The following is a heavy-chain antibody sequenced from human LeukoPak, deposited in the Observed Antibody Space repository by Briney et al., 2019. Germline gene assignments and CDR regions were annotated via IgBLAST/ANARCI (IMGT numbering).Heavy chain of an antibody. CDR2: IWYDGSNK. V-gene: IGHV3-33*01. J-gene: IGHJ4*02. CDR1: GFTFSSYG. CDR3: ARGRYYGSGSYYAPNFDY. D-gene: IGHD3-10*01. Sequence: PGGSLRLSCAASGFTFSSYGMHWVRQAPGKGLEWVAVIWYDGSNKYYADSVKGRFTISRDNSKNTLYLQMNSLRAEDTAVYYCARGRYYGSGSYYAPNFDYWGQGTLVTVSS.